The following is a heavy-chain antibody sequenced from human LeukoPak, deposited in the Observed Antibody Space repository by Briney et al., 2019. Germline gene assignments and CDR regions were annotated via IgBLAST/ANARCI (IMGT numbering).Heavy chain of an antibody. Sequence: GGSLRLSCAASGFTFRTYEMNWVRQAPGKGLDWGSYIGTIISTTYYADSVKGRFTVSRDDAKSSLYLQMSSLRAEDTAVYYCAKGDDFWSFNWFDPWGQGTLFTVSS. D-gene: IGHD3-3*01. CDR3: AKGDDFWSFNWFDP. CDR1: GFTFRTYE. J-gene: IGHJ5*02. V-gene: IGHV3-48*03. CDR2: IGTIISTT.